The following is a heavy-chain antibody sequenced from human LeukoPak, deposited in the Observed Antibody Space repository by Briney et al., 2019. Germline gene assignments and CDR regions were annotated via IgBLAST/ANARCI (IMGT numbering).Heavy chain of an antibody. Sequence: PGGSLRLSCAASGFTFSSYGMHWARQAPGKGLEWVAFIRYDGSNKYYADSVKGRFTISRDNSKNTLYLQMNSLRAEDTAVYYCAIYSIAEYYYYYYMDVWGKGTTVTVSS. CDR2: IRYDGSNK. CDR1: GFTFSSYG. CDR3: AIYSIAEYYYYYYMDV. D-gene: IGHD4-11*01. V-gene: IGHV3-30*02. J-gene: IGHJ6*03.